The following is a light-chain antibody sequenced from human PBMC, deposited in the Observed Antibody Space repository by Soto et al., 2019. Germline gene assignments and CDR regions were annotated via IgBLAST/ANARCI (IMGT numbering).Light chain of an antibody. V-gene: IGLV7-46*01. CDR1: TGAVTGGHW. CDR2: DTS. Sequence: QAVVTQEPSLTVSPGGTVTLTCDSSTGAVTGGHWPYWFQQKPGQAPRTLIYDTSKRHSWTPARFSGSLLGGKAALTLSGAQPEDEADYYCLLSYSGDRPVVFGGGTKLTVL. J-gene: IGLJ2*01. CDR3: LLSYSGDRPVV.